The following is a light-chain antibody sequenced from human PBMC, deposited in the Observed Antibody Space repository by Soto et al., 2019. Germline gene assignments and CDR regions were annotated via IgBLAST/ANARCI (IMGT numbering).Light chain of an antibody. CDR3: QQRSNWPPTWT. Sequence: EIVLPQSPATPSLSPGERATLSCRASQSVSTYLAWYQQKPGQAPRLLIYDASKRATGIPARFSGSGSGTDFTLTITSLEPEDFGVYYCQQRSNWPPTWTFGQGTKVDIK. J-gene: IGKJ1*01. V-gene: IGKV3-11*01. CDR1: QSVSTY. CDR2: DAS.